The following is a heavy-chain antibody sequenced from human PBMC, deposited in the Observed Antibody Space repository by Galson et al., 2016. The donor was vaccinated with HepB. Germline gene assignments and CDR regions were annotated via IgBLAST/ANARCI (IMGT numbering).Heavy chain of an antibody. D-gene: IGHD5-18*01. V-gene: IGHV3-73*01. CDR3: TRAFRDTAGDA. CDR1: GFTFSGSG. J-gene: IGHJ5*02. CDR2: IRSKTNNYAT. Sequence: SLRLSCAASGFTFSGSGIHWVRQASGKGLEWIGRIRSKTNNYATAYAASVIGRFTIRRDDSKNTAYLQMNSLKTEDTAVYVCTRAFRDTAGDARGQGTLVSVSS.